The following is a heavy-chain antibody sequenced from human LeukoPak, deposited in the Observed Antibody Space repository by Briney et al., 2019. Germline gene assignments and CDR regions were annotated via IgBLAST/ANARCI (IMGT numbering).Heavy chain of an antibody. J-gene: IGHJ4*02. CDR1: GFTFSFYA. CDR3: AREVGKRDFDY. CDR2: ISSDGSNG. D-gene: IGHD1-26*01. Sequence: GGSLRLSCAASGFTFSFYAIHWVRQAPGKGLEWVAVISSDGSNGYYADSVKGRFTISRDNSKKTLYLQMNSLRVEDTAVYYCAREVGKRDFDYWGQGTLVTVSS. V-gene: IGHV3-30*04.